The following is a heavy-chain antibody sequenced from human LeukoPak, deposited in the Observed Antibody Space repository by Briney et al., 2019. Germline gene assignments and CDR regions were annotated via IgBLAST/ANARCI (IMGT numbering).Heavy chain of an antibody. CDR2: INHSGST. CDR3: ARGAGNIDY. J-gene: IGHJ4*02. D-gene: IGHD6-13*01. CDR1: GGSFRGYY. Sequence: SETLSLTCAVYGGSFRGYYWSWIRQPPGKGLEWIGEINHSGSTNYNPSLKSRVTISVDTSKNQFPLKLSSVTAADTAVYYCARGAGNIDYWGQGTLVTVSS. V-gene: IGHV4-34*01.